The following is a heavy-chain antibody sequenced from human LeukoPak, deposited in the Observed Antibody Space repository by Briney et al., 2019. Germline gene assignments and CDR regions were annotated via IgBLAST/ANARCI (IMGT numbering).Heavy chain of an antibody. CDR2: VYYSGST. V-gene: IGHV4-39*01. CDR1: GVPVSTTTSF. CDR3: ARHGLYQDYGY. D-gene: IGHD3-16*01. Sequence: NPSETLSLTCNVSGVPVSTTTSFWAWIRQPPGKGLEWIGNVYYSGSTHYSPSLKSRVTISLDTSKNQFSLRLTSVTAADTAVYYCARHGLYQDYGYWGQGTLDSVSS. J-gene: IGHJ1*01.